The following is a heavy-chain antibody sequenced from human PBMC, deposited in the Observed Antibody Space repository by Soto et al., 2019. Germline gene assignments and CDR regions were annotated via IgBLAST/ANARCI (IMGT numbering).Heavy chain of an antibody. CDR2: ISYDGTNK. V-gene: IGHV3-30-3*01. J-gene: IGHJ4*02. Sequence: QVQLVESGGGVVQPGRSLRLSCAASGFTFSTYAVHWVRQAPGKGLEWVAVISYDGTNKYYADSVKGRFTISGDNSKNTLYLQMNSLRAEDTAVYYCARSNYGFNHFDYWGQGTLVTVSS. CDR3: ARSNYGFNHFDY. D-gene: IGHD3-10*01. CDR1: GFTFSTYA.